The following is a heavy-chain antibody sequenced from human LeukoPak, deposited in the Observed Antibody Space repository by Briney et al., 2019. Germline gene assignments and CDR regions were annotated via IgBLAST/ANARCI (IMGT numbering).Heavy chain of an antibody. CDR3: AKDQNTGYANNWFDP. CDR2: INPNNGGT. D-gene: IGHD5-12*01. J-gene: IGHJ5*02. Sequence: ASVKVSCKASGYSFTGYYIRWVRQAPGQGLEWMGWINPNNGGTNFAQKFQGRVTMTRDTSISTAYMELSRLRSDDTAIYYCAKDQNTGYANNWFDPWGQGTLVTVSS. V-gene: IGHV1-2*02. CDR1: GYSFTGYY.